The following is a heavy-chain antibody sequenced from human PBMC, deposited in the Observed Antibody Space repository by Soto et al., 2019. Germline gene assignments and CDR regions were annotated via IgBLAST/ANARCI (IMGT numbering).Heavy chain of an antibody. Sequence: GGSLRLSCAASGFTFSNAWMSWVRQAPGKGLEWVGRIKSKTDGGTTDYAAPVKGRFTISRDDSKNTLYLQMNSLKTEDTAVYYCTTDPSDYMVRVHNYYYYYMDVWGKGTTVTVSS. CDR3: TTDPSDYMVRVHNYYYYYMDV. CDR1: GFTFSNAW. D-gene: IGHD3-10*01. V-gene: IGHV3-15*01. CDR2: IKSKTDGGTT. J-gene: IGHJ6*03.